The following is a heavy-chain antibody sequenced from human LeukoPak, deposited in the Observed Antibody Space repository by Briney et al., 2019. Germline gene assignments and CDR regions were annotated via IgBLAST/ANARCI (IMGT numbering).Heavy chain of an antibody. J-gene: IGHJ4*02. V-gene: IGHV3-30-3*01. D-gene: IGHD3-10*01. CDR2: ISYDGSNK. CDR3: ARDTGYYYGSGSYPLDY. Sequence: GGSLRLSCAASGFTFSSYAMHWVRQAPGKGLEWVAVISYDGSNKYYADSVKGRFTISRDNSKNTLYLQMNSLRAGDTAVYYCARDTGYYYGSGSYPLDYWGQGTLVTVSS. CDR1: GFTFSSYA.